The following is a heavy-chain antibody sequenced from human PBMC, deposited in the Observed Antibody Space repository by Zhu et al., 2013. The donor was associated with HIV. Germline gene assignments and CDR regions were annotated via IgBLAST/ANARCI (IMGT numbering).Heavy chain of an antibody. CDR3: ALSLCSGVAATSREKRXDV. J-gene: IGHJ6*02. Sequence: QVQLVQSGAEVKKPGSSVKVSCKASGGTFSTYGISWVRQAPAQGPEWMGVIIPIFATTDYAQKFQGRVTITADKSTSTAYMRLSSLRYEDTAVYYCALSLCSGVAATSREKRXDVVGPRDHGHRLL. CDR2: IIPIFATT. CDR1: GGTFSTYG. D-gene: IGHD2-15*01. V-gene: IGHV1-69*06.